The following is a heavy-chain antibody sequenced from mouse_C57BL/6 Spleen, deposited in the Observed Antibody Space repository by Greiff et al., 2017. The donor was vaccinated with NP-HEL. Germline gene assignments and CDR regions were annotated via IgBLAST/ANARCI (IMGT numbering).Heavy chain of an antibody. D-gene: IGHD1-1*01. CDR1: GYTFTSYW. CDR3: AREATVVAPDY. J-gene: IGHJ2*01. Sequence: VQLQQPGAELVRPGSSVKLSCKASGYTFTSYWMHWVKQRPIQGLEWIGNIDPSDSETHYNQKFKDKATLTVDKSSSTAYMQLSSLTSEDSAVYYCAREATVVAPDYWGQGTTLTVSS. CDR2: IDPSDSET. V-gene: IGHV1-52*01.